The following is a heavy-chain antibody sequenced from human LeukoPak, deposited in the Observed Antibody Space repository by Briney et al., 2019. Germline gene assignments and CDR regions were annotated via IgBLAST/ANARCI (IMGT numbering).Heavy chain of an antibody. J-gene: IGHJ4*02. D-gene: IGHD3-3*01. CDR3: ARRRADFWSGYVAPFDY. V-gene: IGHV4-39*07. CDR1: GGSISSSSYY. Sequence: PSETLSLTCTVSGGSISSSSYYWGWIRQPPGKGLEWIGSIYYSGSTYYNPSLKSRVTISVDTSKNQFSLKLSSVTAADTAVYYCARRRADFWSGYVAPFDYWGQGILVSASS. CDR2: IYYSGST.